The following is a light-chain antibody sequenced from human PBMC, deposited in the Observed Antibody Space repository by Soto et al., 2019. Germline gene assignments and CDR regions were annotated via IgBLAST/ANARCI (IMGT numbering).Light chain of an antibody. CDR3: QSYDSSLSGYV. Sequence: QSALTQPPSVSGAPGQRVTISCTGSSSNIGAGYDVHWYQQLPGTAPKLLIYANNNRPSGVPDRFAGSKSGTSVSLAITGLQSDDEAEYYCQSYDSSLSGYVFGTGTKVTVL. J-gene: IGLJ1*01. CDR1: SSNIGAGYD. CDR2: ANN. V-gene: IGLV1-40*01.